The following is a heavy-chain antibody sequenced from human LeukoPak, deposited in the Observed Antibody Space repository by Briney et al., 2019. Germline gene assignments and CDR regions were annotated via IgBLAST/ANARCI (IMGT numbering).Heavy chain of an antibody. D-gene: IGHD3-3*01. J-gene: IGHJ4*02. Sequence: ASVTVSCTASGYPFTTHDITWVRQAPGQGLQWLGWINPNSGNTDYAQKFQDSVFMTTDSSINTAYLELRSLKSEDTAVYYCARGVPTLWNGYFTEFDHWGQGTLVTVSS. CDR2: INPNSGNT. CDR3: ARGVPTLWNGYFTEFDH. V-gene: IGHV1-8*01. CDR1: GYPFTTHD.